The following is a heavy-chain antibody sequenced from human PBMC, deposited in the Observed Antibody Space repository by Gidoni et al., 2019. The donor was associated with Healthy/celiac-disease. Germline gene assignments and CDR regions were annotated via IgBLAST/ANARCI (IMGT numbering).Heavy chain of an antibody. Sequence: QVQLVESGGGVVKPGGSRRHSCAASGFTFGSYGLHWVRQAPVKGLEWVAFIRYDGSNKYYADSVKGRFTISRDNSKNTLYLQMNSLRAEDTAVYYCAKGPRGYCSGGSCYHLDYWGQGTLVTVSS. CDR3: AKGPRGYCSGGSCYHLDY. CDR1: GFTFGSYG. CDR2: IRYDGSNK. V-gene: IGHV3-30*02. J-gene: IGHJ4*02. D-gene: IGHD2-15*01.